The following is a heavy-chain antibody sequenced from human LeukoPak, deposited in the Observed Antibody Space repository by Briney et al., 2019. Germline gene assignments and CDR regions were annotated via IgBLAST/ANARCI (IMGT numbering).Heavy chain of an antibody. V-gene: IGHV3-23*01. CDR3: AKAGAVVVVVAKFFDY. CDR1: GFNFDIYG. CDR2: ISGSGDST. D-gene: IGHD2-15*01. Sequence: PGGSLRLSCAASGFNFDIYGMSWVRQAPGKWLEWVSGISGSGDSTNYADSVKGRFTISRDNSKNTLYLQMNSLRAEDTAVYYCAKAGAVVVVVAKFFDYWGQGTLVTVSS. J-gene: IGHJ4*02.